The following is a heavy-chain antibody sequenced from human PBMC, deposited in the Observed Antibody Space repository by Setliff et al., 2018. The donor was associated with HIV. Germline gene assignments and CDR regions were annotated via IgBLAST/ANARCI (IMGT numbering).Heavy chain of an antibody. CDR1: GGSISSSNW. V-gene: IGHV4-4*02. D-gene: IGHD3-9*01. CDR3: ARGPPRWEEAISWYFDL. Sequence: KPSETLSLTCAVSGGSISSSNWWSWVRQPPGKGLEWIGEITDSGSTNYTPSLKSRVTISIDTSKNQFSLKLSSVTAADTAVYYCARGPPRWEEAISWYFDLWGRGTLVTVSS. CDR2: ITDSGST. J-gene: IGHJ2*01.